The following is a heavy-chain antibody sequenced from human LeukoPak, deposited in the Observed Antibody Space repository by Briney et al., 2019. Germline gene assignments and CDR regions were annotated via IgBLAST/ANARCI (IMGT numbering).Heavy chain of an antibody. Sequence: ASVKVPCKASGYTFTGYYMHWVRQAPGQGLEWMGWINPNSGGTNYAQKFQGRVTMTRDTSISTAYMELSRLRSDDTAVYYCATDHCSSTSCYPDYWGQGTLVTVSS. CDR1: GYTFTGYY. D-gene: IGHD2-2*01. J-gene: IGHJ4*02. CDR2: INPNSGGT. V-gene: IGHV1-2*02. CDR3: ATDHCSSTSCYPDY.